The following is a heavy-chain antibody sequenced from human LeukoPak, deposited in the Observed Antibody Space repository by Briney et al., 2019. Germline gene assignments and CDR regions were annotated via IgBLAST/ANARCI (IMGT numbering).Heavy chain of an antibody. J-gene: IGHJ3*02. V-gene: IGHV3-64*01. CDR2: ISSNGGST. CDR1: GFTFSSYA. CDR3: ARGLRGYYSSTSCNDAFDI. Sequence: GGSLRLSCAASGFTFSSYAMHWVRQAPGKGLEYVSAISSNGGSTYYANSVKGRFTISRDNSKNTLYLQMGSLRAEDMAVYYCARGLRGYYSSTSCNDAFDIWGQGTMVTVSS. D-gene: IGHD2-2*01.